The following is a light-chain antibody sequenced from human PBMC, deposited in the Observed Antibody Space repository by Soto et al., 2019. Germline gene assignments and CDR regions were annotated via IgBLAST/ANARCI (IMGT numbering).Light chain of an antibody. Sequence: DNVLTQFPGTLSLSQGERVTLSSRASQSVTSTYLAWYQQKPGQAPRLLIYGASSRATGIPDRFSGSGSGTDFTLTISRLEPEDFGTYYCQQTDSFPITFGQGTRLEI. CDR3: QQTDSFPIT. V-gene: IGKV3-20*01. CDR2: GAS. J-gene: IGKJ5*01. CDR1: QSVTSTY.